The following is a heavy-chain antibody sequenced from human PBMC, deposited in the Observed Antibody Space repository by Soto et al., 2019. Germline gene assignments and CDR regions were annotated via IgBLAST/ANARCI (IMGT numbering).Heavy chain of an antibody. J-gene: IGHJ4*02. CDR3: ARGRASSSSLYYFDY. Sequence: SETLSLTCTVSGGSISSGGYYWSWIRQHPGKGLEWIGYIYYSGSTYYNPSLKSRVTISVDTSKNQFSLKLSSVTAADTAVYYCARGRASSSSLYYFDYWGQGTLVTVPQ. D-gene: IGHD6-6*01. CDR1: GGSISSGGYY. V-gene: IGHV4-31*03. CDR2: IYYSGST.